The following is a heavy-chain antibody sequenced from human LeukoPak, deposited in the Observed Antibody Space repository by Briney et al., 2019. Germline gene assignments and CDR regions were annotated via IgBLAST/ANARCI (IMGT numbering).Heavy chain of an antibody. CDR1: GHSFTNHW. D-gene: IGHD6-19*01. CDR3: ARGDISGYGLFDY. J-gene: IGHJ4*02. V-gene: IGHV5-51*01. CDR2: IYPGDSDT. Sequence: GESLKISCKGFGHSFTNHWIGWVRQMPGKGLEWMGIIYPGDSDTRYSPSFQGQVTVSVDKSISTAYLQWSSLKASDTAMYYCARGDISGYGLFDYWGQGTLVTVSS.